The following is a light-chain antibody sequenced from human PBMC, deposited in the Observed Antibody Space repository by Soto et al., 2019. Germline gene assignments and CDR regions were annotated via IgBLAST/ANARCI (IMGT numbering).Light chain of an antibody. CDR2: DAS. J-gene: IGKJ1*01. CDR3: QQRSKCLPWT. CDR1: QSISRS. Sequence: EIVLTQSPAILSVSPGERATLSCRASQSISRSLAWYQQKPGQAPRLLISDASTRATGIPARFSGSRYGTDFIITITSLEPEDFAVYYCQQRSKCLPWTLGHGTKVDTK. V-gene: IGKV3-11*01.